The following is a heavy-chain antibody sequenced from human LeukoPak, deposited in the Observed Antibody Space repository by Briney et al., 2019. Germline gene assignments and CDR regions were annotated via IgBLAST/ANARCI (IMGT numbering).Heavy chain of an antibody. CDR2: IYTSGST. CDR3: AREFDP. V-gene: IGHV4-61*02. J-gene: IGHJ5*02. Sequence: SETLSLTCTVSGGSISSGSYYWSWIRQPAGKGLEWIGRIYTSGSTNYNPSLKSRVTMSVDTSKTQSSLKLSSVTAADTAVYYCAREFDPWGQGTLVTVSS. CDR1: GGSISSGSYY.